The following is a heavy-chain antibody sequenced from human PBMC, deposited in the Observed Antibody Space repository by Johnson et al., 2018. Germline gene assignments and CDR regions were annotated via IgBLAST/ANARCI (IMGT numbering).Heavy chain of an antibody. V-gene: IGHV3-64*01. Sequence: VQLVQSGGGLVQPGGSLRLSCAASGFTFSSYAMHWVRQAPGKGLEYVSAISSNGGSTYYANSVKGRFTISRDNSKNTLYLQMNSLRAEDTAVYYCAGDQDCSSTSCLGMDVWGQGTTVTVSS. CDR2: ISSNGGST. D-gene: IGHD2-2*01. J-gene: IGHJ6*02. CDR3: AGDQDCSSTSCLGMDV. CDR1: GFTFSSYA.